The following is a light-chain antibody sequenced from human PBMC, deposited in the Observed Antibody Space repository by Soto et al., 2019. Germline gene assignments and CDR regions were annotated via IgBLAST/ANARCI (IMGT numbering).Light chain of an antibody. Sequence: QSVLTQPASVSGSPGQSITISCTGTSSDVGGYNYVSWYQQHPGKAPKLMIFEVSNRPSGVSNRFSASKSGNTASLTISGLQAEEEAHYYCSSYTSSTTLGGVFGGGTKVTVL. CDR2: EVS. CDR1: SSDVGGYNY. CDR3: SSYTSSTTLGGV. V-gene: IGLV2-14*01. J-gene: IGLJ3*02.